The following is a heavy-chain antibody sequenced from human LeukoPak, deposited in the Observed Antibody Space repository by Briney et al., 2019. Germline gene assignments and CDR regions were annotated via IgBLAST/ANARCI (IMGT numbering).Heavy chain of an antibody. CDR3: ARTYGSSGLGYFDL. V-gene: IGHV4-61*08. D-gene: IGHD6-13*01. CDR2: IYYSGST. J-gene: IGHJ2*01. Sequence: PSETLSLTCTVSGGSISGSISGHYWNWIRQPPGKALEWIGFIYYSGSTNYNPSLKSRVTISVDTSKNQFSLKLSSVTAADTAVYYCARTYGSSGLGYFDLWGRGTLVTVSS. CDR1: GGSISGSISGHY.